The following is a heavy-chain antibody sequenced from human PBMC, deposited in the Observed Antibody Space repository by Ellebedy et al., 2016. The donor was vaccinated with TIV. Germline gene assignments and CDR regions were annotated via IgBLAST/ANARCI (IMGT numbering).Heavy chain of an antibody. CDR1: GYSFTSYW. CDR2: IDPSDSYT. J-gene: IGHJ4*02. Sequence: GESLKISXKGSGYSFTSYWISWVRQMPGKGLEWMGRIDPSDSYTNYSPSFQGHVTISADKSSSTAYLQWSSLKASDTAMYYCARPPLGYDSSGYYFDYWGQGTLVTVSS. CDR3: ARPPLGYDSSGYYFDY. D-gene: IGHD3-22*01. V-gene: IGHV5-10-1*01.